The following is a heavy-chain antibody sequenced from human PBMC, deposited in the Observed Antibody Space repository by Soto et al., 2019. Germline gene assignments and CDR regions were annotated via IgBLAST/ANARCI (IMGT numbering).Heavy chain of an antibody. V-gene: IGHV3-30*18. CDR1: GFTFNRYA. CDR3: AKDPSDSSPYFEH. D-gene: IGHD2-2*01. CDR2: VSFDGNNK. Sequence: HVRLVESGGGVAQPGRSVRLSCAASGFTFNRYAMDWVRQAPGKGLEWVAVVSFDGNNKYYADSVRGRFTISRDNSKNTVYLQISSLRLEDTAVYYCAKDPSDSSPYFEHWGQGTLVTVSS. J-gene: IGHJ4*02.